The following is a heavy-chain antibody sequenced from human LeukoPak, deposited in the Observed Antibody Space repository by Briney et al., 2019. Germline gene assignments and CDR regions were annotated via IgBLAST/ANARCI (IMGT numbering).Heavy chain of an antibody. Sequence: AASVKVSCKASGGTFSSYAISWVRQGPGQGLEGMGGIIPIFGTANYAQKFQGRVTMTTDTSTGTAYMELRSLRSDDTAVYYCARDLRSVWFGELLGFDCWGQGTLVTVSS. D-gene: IGHD3-10*01. CDR3: ARDLRSVWFGELLGFDC. CDR2: IIPIFGTA. CDR1: GGTFSSYA. J-gene: IGHJ4*02. V-gene: IGHV1-69*05.